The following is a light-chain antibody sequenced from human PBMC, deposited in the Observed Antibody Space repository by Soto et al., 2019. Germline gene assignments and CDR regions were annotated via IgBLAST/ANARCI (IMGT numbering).Light chain of an antibody. CDR1: QTISSSH. CDR3: QQYGGSPLT. CDR2: GAS. J-gene: IGKJ4*01. V-gene: IGKV3-20*01. Sequence: EIMLTQSPGTLSLSPGERATLSCRASQTISSSHLAWYQQKPGQAPRLLIYGASSRVTGIPDRFRGSGSGTDFIFTITRLEPEDFAVYYCQQYGGSPLTFGGGTKVEIK.